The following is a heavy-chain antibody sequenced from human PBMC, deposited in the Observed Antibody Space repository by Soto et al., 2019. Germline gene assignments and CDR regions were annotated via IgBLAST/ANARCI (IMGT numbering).Heavy chain of an antibody. D-gene: IGHD6-13*01. CDR1: GYTFTSHA. CDR2: INAGNGNT. Sequence: QVQLVQSGAEEKKPGASVKVACKASGYTFTSHAMHWVRQAPGQRLEWMGWINAGNGNTKYSQKFQGRVTITTDTSXXTAYVELSSLRSEDTAVYYCARDGIAAAGTSWFDPWGQGTLVTVSS. CDR3: ARDGIAAAGTSWFDP. J-gene: IGHJ5*02. V-gene: IGHV1-3*05.